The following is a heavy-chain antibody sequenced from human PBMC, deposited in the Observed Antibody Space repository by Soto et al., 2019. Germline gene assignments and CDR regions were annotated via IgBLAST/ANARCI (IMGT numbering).Heavy chain of an antibody. V-gene: IGHV4-59*01. J-gene: IGHJ4*02. CDR3: DGSGSYRYDFGY. Sequence: QVQLQESGPGLVKPSETLSVTCTVSGGSISPYYWSWIRQPPGKGLEWMGYIYSSGSTSYKPSLKSRVSVSVDTSKNQISLNLYFVTAAATAIYYGDGSGSYRYDFGYWGQGALVAGSS. CDR2: IYSSGST. CDR1: GGSISPYY. D-gene: IGHD3-10*01.